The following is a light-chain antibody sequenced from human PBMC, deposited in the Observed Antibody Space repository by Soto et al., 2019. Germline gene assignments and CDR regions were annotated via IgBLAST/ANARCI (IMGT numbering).Light chain of an antibody. J-gene: IGLJ2*01. CDR1: RSNIGSNS. CDR2: SKN. CDR3: AAWDDSLNGPV. V-gene: IGLV1-44*01. Sequence: QSVLTQPPSASGTPGQRVTISCSGSRSNIGSNSVQWYKQLPGTAPKLLIYSKNQRPAGVPDRFSGSRSGTSATLAISGLQSEDEAEYFCAAWDDSLNGPVFGVGTKVTVL.